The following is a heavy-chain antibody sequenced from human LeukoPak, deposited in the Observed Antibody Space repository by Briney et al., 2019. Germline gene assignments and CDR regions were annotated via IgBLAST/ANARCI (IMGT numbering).Heavy chain of an antibody. CDR3: ASSPAYYYDSSGLPPWDY. V-gene: IGHV1-69*13. D-gene: IGHD3-22*01. CDR2: IIPIFGTA. CDR1: GGTFSSYA. Sequence: ASVKVSCKASGGTFSSYATSWVRQAPGQGLEWMGGIIPIFGTANYAQKFQGRVTITADESTSTAYMELSSLRSEDTAVYYCASSPAYYYDSSGLPPWDYWGQGTLVTVSS. J-gene: IGHJ4*02.